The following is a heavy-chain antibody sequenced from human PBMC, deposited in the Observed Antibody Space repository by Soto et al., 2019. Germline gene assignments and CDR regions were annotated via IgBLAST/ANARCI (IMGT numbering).Heavy chain of an antibody. CDR1: GFTFSSYG. D-gene: IGHD6-13*01. Sequence: PGGSLRLSCAASGFTFSSYGMHWVRQAPGKGLDLVAVISYDGSNKYYAVSVKGRFTISRDNSKNTLYLQMNSLRAEDTAVYYCAKVTPSFIASIEKPYYFDYWGQGTLVTVSS. J-gene: IGHJ4*02. V-gene: IGHV3-30*18. CDR3: AKVTPSFIASIEKPYYFDY. CDR2: ISYDGSNK.